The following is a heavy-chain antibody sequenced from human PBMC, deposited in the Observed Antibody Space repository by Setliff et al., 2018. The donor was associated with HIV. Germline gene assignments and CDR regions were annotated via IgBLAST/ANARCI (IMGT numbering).Heavy chain of an antibody. D-gene: IGHD6-13*01. V-gene: IGHV3-30*18. CDR3: AKGEIAAAGHFDY. Sequence: GGSLRLSCEASGFTFSSYGMHWVRQAPGKGLEWVADISYDGSNKHYADSVKDRFTISRDNSKNTLYLQMNSLRAEDTAVYYCAKGEIAAAGHFDYWGQGTLVTV. CDR1: GFTFSSYG. CDR2: ISYDGSNK. J-gene: IGHJ4*02.